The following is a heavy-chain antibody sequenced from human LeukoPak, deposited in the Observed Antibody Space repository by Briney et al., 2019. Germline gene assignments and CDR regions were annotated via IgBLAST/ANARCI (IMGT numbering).Heavy chain of an antibody. J-gene: IGHJ4*01. CDR2: IGGSGYGGGGT. V-gene: IGHV3-23*01. CDR3: AKGGGGSPYSYSDY. Sequence: GGSLRLSCSASGFTFTDYYMSWIRQAPGKGLQWVSLIGGSGYGGGGTYYADSVKGRFAISRDNSKSTLYLEVNSLRVEDTAVYYCAKGGGGSPYSYSDYWGHGTQVTVSS. D-gene: IGHD2-21*01. CDR1: GFTFTDYY.